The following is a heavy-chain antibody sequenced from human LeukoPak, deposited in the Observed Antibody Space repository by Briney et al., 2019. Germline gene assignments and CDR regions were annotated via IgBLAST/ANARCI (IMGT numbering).Heavy chain of an antibody. CDR2: ISWNGALI. V-gene: IGHV3-9*01. CDR1: GFTFQDYA. D-gene: IGHD4-17*01. J-gene: IGHJ4*02. CDR3: VKDGTVTVTGQFDY. Sequence: GGSLRLSCAASGFTFQDYAMHWVRQAPGRGLEWVSGISWNGALIGYVDSVKGRFTISRDNAKNSLFLQMNSLRAEDTASYYCVKDGTVTVTGQFDYWGQGTLVTVSS.